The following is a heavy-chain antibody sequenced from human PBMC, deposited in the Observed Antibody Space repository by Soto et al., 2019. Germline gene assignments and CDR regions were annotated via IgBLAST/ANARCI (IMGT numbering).Heavy chain of an antibody. J-gene: IGHJ6*02. CDR3: ARGGRHFGWQWWGRGRDV. V-gene: IGHV3-21*01. D-gene: IGHD3-9*01. CDR1: GFTFGTFG. CDR2: ISRSSSEK. Sequence: GGSLRLSCVASGFTFGTFGMNWVRQAPGKGLEWVSFISRSSSEKYYADSGKGRFSISRDNAKNSVYLQMNSLRVEDTAVYYCARGGRHFGWQWWGRGRDVWGRGTTVTVSS.